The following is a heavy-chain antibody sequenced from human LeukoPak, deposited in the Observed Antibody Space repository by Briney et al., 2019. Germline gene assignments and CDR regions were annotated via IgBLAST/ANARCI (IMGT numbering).Heavy chain of an antibody. CDR3: AKDIRSSGWSKYSDY. CDR2: ISGRGGST. D-gene: IGHD6-19*01. CDR1: GFTFSSYA. V-gene: IGHV3-23*01. J-gene: IGHJ4*02. Sequence: GGSLRLSCAASGFTFSSYAMSWVRQAPGKGLEWVSTISGRGGSTYYADPVKGRFTISRDNSKNTLYLQMNSLRAEDTAVYYCAKDIRSSGWSKYSDYWGQGTLVTVSS.